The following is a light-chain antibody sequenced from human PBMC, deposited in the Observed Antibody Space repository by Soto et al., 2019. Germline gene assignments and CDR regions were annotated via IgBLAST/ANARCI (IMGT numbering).Light chain of an antibody. CDR3: AVWDDTLSGPV. Sequence: QSVLTQPPSVSEAPRQRGTISCSGSTSNVGKYPVNWYRQLPGKAPTLLIYYDDLLPSGVSDRFSGSKSGTSASLAISGLQSEDEADYYCAVWDDTLSGPVFGGGTKLTVL. CDR2: YDD. J-gene: IGLJ3*02. CDR1: TSNVGKYP. V-gene: IGLV1-36*01.